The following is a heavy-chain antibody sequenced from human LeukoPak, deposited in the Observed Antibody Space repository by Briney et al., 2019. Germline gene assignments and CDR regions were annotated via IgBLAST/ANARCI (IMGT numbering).Heavy chain of an antibody. D-gene: IGHD6-13*01. CDR1: GGSISSGSYY. CDR3: ARDQGSSWYFFDY. J-gene: IGHJ4*02. V-gene: IGHV4-61*02. Sequence: SETLSLTCTVSGGSISSGSYYWSWIRQPAGTGLEWIGRIYTSGSTNYNPSLKSRVTISVDTSKNQFSLKLSSVTAADTAVYYCARDQGSSWYFFDYWGQGTLVTVSS. CDR2: IYTSGST.